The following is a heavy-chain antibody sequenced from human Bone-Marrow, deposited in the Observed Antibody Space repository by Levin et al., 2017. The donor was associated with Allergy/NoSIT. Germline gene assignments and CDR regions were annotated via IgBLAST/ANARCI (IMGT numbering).Heavy chain of an antibody. V-gene: IGHV3-30*18. CDR3: AKSLYYDNSASYYYYYGMDV. J-gene: IGHJ6*02. CDR1: GFTFSNSG. CDR2: ISYNGKSK. D-gene: IGHD3-22*01. Sequence: GGSLRLSCAASGFTFSNSGMHWVRQAPGKGLEWVAVISYNGKSKYYADSVKGRFTISRDNSKNTLFLQMNSLRPEDTAVYFCAKSLYYDNSASYYYYYGMDVWGQGTTVTVSS.